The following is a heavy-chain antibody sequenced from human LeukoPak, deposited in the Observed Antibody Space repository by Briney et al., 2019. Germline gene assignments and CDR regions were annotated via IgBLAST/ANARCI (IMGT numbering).Heavy chain of an antibody. CDR3: AKGSGDSSGYYYAYYYYYMDV. Sequence: GGSLRLSXAASGFTFSSYAMSWVRQAPGKGLEWVSAISGSGGSTYYADSVKGRFTISRDNSKNTLYLQMNSLRAEDTAVYYCAKGSGDSSGYYYAYYYYYMDVWGKGTTVTVSS. CDR1: GFTFSSYA. V-gene: IGHV3-23*01. J-gene: IGHJ6*03. D-gene: IGHD3-22*01. CDR2: ISGSGGST.